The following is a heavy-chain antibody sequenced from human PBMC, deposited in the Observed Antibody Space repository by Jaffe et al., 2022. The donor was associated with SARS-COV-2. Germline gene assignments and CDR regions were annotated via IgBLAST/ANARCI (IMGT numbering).Heavy chain of an antibody. CDR1: GGSFSGYY. J-gene: IGHJ2*01. Sequence: QVQLQQWGAGLLKPSETLSLTCAVYGGSFSGYYWSWIRQPPGKGLEWIGEINHSGSTNYNPSLKSRVTISVDTSKNQFSLKLSSVTAADTAVYYCARARGYYDFWSGYYREKTYWYFDLWGRGTLVTVSS. CDR3: ARARGYYDFWSGYYREKTYWYFDL. D-gene: IGHD3-3*01. V-gene: IGHV4-34*01. CDR2: INHSGST.